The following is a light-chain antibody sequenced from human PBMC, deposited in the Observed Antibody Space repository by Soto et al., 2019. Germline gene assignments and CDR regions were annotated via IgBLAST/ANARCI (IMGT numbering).Light chain of an antibody. CDR3: QQYNNSLWT. J-gene: IGKJ1*01. CDR1: QSVSSAY. V-gene: IGKV3-20*01. CDR2: DVS. Sequence: MVLPQSPGTLSLSPGERATLSCRASQSVSSAYLAWYQQKPGQAPRLLIYDVSSRATGIPDRFSGSGSGTDFTLTISRLEPEDFAVYYCQQYNNSLWTFGQGTKVDIK.